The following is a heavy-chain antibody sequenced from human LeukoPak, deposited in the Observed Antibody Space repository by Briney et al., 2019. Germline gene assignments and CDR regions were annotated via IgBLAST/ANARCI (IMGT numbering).Heavy chain of an antibody. V-gene: IGHV3-23*01. Sequence: PGGSLRLSCAASGFTFSSYAMGWVRQAPGKGLEWVSVISGSGDSTHYADSVKSRFTISRDNSKNTVYLQMNSLRAEDTAVYYCAKGGPTSNYYGSGSYYRIDYWGQGTLVTVSS. D-gene: IGHD3-10*01. CDR1: GFTFSSYA. J-gene: IGHJ4*02. CDR2: ISGSGDST. CDR3: AKGGPTSNYYGSGSYYRIDY.